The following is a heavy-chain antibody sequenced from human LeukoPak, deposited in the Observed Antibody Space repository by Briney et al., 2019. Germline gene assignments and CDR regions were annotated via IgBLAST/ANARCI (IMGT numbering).Heavy chain of an antibody. CDR2: IYSGGNT. CDR3: AKSLLWFGELLYYFDY. D-gene: IGHD3-10*01. Sequence: GGSLRLSCAASGFTVSSNYMAWVRQAPGKGLEWVSVIYSGGNTYYADSVKGIFTISRDNSKNTLYLQMNSLRAEDTAVYYCAKSLLWFGELLYYFDYWGQGTLVTVSS. V-gene: IGHV3-66*01. CDR1: GFTVSSNY. J-gene: IGHJ4*02.